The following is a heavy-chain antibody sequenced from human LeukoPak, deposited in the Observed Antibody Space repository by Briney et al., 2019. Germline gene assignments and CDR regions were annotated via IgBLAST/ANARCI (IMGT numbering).Heavy chain of an antibody. CDR1: GFTFSSYA. D-gene: IGHD2-15*01. CDR3: ARDLEVAATLDY. J-gene: IGHJ4*02. Sequence: PGGSLRLSCAASGFTFSSYAMHWVRRAPGKGLEWVAVISYDGSNKYYADSVKGRFTISRDNSKNTLYLQMNSLRAEDTAVYYCARDLEVAATLDYWGQGTLVTVSS. V-gene: IGHV3-30-3*01. CDR2: ISYDGSNK.